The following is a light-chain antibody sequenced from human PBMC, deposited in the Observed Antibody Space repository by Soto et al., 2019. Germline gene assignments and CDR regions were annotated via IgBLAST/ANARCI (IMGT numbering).Light chain of an antibody. CDR1: QTVSRNN. Sequence: EIVLTQSLGTLSLSPGERATLSCLASQTVSRNNLVWYQQRPGQPPRLLIYGASSRATGIPDRFSGSGSGTDFTLTISRLEPEDFAVYYCHHYGSSPLTFGQGTRLEIK. CDR2: GAS. V-gene: IGKV3-20*01. CDR3: HHYGSSPLT. J-gene: IGKJ5*01.